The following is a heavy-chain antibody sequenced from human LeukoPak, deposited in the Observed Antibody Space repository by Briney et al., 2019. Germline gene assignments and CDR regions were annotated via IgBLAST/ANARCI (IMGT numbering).Heavy chain of an antibody. CDR1: GFTVSSNY. J-gene: IGHJ5*02. CDR2: IYTGGNT. Sequence: GGSLRLSCAASGFTVSSNYMSWVRQASGKGLEWVSVIYTGGNTYFADSVKGRFTISRDNSKNTLYLQMNNLRAEDTAVYYCARDLWGRGWYLDPWGQGTLVTVSS. D-gene: IGHD6-19*01. CDR3: ARDLWGRGWYLDP. V-gene: IGHV3-53*01.